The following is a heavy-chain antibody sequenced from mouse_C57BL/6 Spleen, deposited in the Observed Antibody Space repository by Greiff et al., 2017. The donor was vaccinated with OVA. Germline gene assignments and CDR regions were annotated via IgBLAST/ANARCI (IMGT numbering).Heavy chain of an antibody. CDR1: GFTFSSYG. CDR2: ISSGGSYT. V-gene: IGHV5-6*01. D-gene: IGHD1-1*01. J-gene: IGHJ1*03. CDR3: ARHDYYGSSPWYFDV. Sequence: EVQLQESGGDLVKPGGSLKLSCAASGFTFSSYGMSWVRQTPDKRLEWVATISSGGSYTYYPDSVKGRFTISRDNAKNTLYLQMSGLKSEDTAMYYCARHDYYGSSPWYFDVWGTGTTVTVSS.